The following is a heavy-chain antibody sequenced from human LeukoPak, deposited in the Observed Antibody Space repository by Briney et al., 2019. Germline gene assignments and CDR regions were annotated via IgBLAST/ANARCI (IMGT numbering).Heavy chain of an antibody. V-gene: IGHV1-69*06. D-gene: IGHD5-18*01. Sequence: ASVKVSCKASGGTFSSYAISWVRQAPGQGLEWMGGIVPIFGTANYAQKFQGRVTITADKSTSTAYMELRSLRSDDTAVYYCARETRGYSYGYVVYYFDYWGQGTLVTVSS. CDR2: IVPIFGTA. J-gene: IGHJ4*02. CDR1: GGTFSSYA. CDR3: ARETRGYSYGYVVYYFDY.